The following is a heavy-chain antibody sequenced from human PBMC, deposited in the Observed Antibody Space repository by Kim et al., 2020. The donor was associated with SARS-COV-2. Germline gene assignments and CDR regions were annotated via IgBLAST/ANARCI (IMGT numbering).Heavy chain of an antibody. V-gene: IGHV1-69*13. Sequence: SVKVSCKASGGTFSSYAISWVRQAPGQGLEWMGGIIPIFGTANYAQKFQGRVTITADESTSTAYMELSSLRSEDTAVYYCASPLRGYFDWTLRSWGQGTLVTVSS. D-gene: IGHD3-9*01. CDR1: GGTFSSYA. J-gene: IGHJ4*02. CDR3: ASPLRGYFDWTLRS. CDR2: IIPIFGTA.